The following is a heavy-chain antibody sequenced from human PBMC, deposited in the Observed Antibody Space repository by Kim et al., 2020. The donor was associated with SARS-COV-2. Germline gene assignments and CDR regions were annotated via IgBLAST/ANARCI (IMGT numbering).Heavy chain of an antibody. Sequence: ASVKVSCKVSGYTLTELSMHWVRQAPGKGLEWMGGFDPEDGETIYAQKFQGRVTMTEDTSTDTAYMELSSLRSEDMAVYYCATGRYCSGGSCFPYFDYWGQGTLVTVSS. CDR3: ATGRYCSGGSCFPYFDY. D-gene: IGHD2-15*01. J-gene: IGHJ4*02. CDR1: GYTLTELS. CDR2: FDPEDGET. V-gene: IGHV1-24*01.